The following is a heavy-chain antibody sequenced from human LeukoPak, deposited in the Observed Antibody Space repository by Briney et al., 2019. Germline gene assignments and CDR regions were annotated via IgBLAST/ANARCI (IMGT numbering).Heavy chain of an antibody. Sequence: SETLSLXCAVYGGSFSGYYWSWIRPPPGKGLEWIGEINHSGSTNYNPSLKSRVTISVDTSKNQFSLKLRSVTAADTAVYYCARALYYYDSSGYYYTGARYNWFDPWGQGTLVTVSS. CDR3: ARALYYYDSSGYYYTGARYNWFDP. CDR2: INHSGST. V-gene: IGHV4-34*01. J-gene: IGHJ5*02. CDR1: GGSFSGYY. D-gene: IGHD3-22*01.